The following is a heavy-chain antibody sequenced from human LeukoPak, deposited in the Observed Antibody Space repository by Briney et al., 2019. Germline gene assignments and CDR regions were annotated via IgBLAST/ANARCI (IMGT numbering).Heavy chain of an antibody. CDR2: IYYSGST. CDR1: GGSISSYY. D-gene: IGHD2-15*01. Sequence: SETLSLTCTVSGGSISSYYWSWIRQPPGKGLEWIGYIYYSGSTNYNPSLKSRVTISVDTSKNQFSLRLSSVTAADTAVYYCARTVVVVAASWFDPWGQGTLVTVSS. V-gene: IGHV4-59*08. J-gene: IGHJ5*02. CDR3: ARTVVVVAASWFDP.